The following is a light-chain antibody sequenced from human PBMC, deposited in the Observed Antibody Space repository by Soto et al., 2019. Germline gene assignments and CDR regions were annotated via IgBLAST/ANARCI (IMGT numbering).Light chain of an antibody. V-gene: IGKV3-20*01. Sequence: EIVLTQSPGTLSLSPGERATLSCRASQSVSSSYLAWYQQKPGQAPMILIYGASSRATGIPDRFSGSGSGTDFTLTISRLEPEDFAVYYCQQYGSSQSFGQGTKVEIK. CDR3: QQYGSSQS. J-gene: IGKJ1*01. CDR2: GAS. CDR1: QSVSSSY.